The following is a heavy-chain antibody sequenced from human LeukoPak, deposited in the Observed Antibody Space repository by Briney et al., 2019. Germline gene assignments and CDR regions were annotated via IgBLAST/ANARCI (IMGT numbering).Heavy chain of an antibody. J-gene: IGHJ4*02. CDR3: ERRLVDSRDAQVGDD. D-gene: IGHD3-22*01. CDR2: INDSGTT. CDR1: GGSFSGYY. Sequence: PSETLSLTCAVYGGSFSGYYWSWIRQPPGEGLQWIGEINDSGTTNCNPSLKSRVTLSIDTSKNQFSLRLSSVTAADTAFYYFERRLVDSRDAQVGDDWGQGTLVTVSS. V-gene: IGHV4-34*01.